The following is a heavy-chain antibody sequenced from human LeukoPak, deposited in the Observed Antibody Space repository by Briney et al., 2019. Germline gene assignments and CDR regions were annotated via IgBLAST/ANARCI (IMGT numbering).Heavy chain of an antibody. Sequence: GGSLRLSCAASGFIFSSYWITWVRQAPGKRRGWGGSITADGSEIYYVASVKSRFTISRDNAKNLLYLRMNSLRAEDTAVYYCARYYSWTFDYWGQGTLVTVSS. CDR2: ITADGSEI. CDR3: ARYYSWTFDY. V-gene: IGHV3-7*04. J-gene: IGHJ4*02. D-gene: IGHD1-1*01. CDR1: GFIFSSYW.